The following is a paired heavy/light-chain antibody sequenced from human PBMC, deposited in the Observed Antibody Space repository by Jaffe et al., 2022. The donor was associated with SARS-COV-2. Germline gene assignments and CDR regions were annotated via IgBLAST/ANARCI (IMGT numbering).Heavy chain of an antibody. Sequence: QVQLVESGGGVVQPGRSLRLSCAASGFTFSSYAMHWVRQAPGKGLEWVAVISYDGSNKYYADSVKGRFTISRDNSKNTLYLQMNSLRAEDTAVYYCARGGSGTPSHYYYYMDVWGKGTTVTVSS. J-gene: IGHJ6*03. CDR3: ARGGSGTPSHYYYYMDV. CDR2: ISYDGSNK. D-gene: IGHD3-10*01. V-gene: IGHV3-30*04. CDR1: GFTFSSYA.
Light chain of an antibody. Sequence: SYVLTQPPSVSVAPGKTARITCGGNNIGSKSVHWYQQKPGQAPLLVIYYDSDRPSGIPERFSGSNSGNTATLTISRVEAGDEADYYCQVWDSSSDQGVFGGGTKLTVL. CDR2: YDS. CDR1: NIGSKS. V-gene: IGLV3-21*04. J-gene: IGLJ2*01. CDR3: QVWDSSSDQGV.